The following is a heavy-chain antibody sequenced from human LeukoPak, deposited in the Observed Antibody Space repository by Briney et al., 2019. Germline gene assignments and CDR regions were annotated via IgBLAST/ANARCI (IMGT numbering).Heavy chain of an antibody. CDR2: IYPVDSDT. V-gene: IGHV5-51*01. J-gene: IGHJ4*02. CDR3: ARFPLYCSSTSCYTGFDY. D-gene: IGHD2-2*02. CDR1: GYSFTSYW. Sequence: GESLKISCKGSGYSFTSYWIGWVRQMPGKGLEWMGIIYPVDSDTRYSPSFQGQVTISADKSISTAYLQWSSLKASDTAMYYCARFPLYCSSTSCYTGFDYWGQGTLVTVSS.